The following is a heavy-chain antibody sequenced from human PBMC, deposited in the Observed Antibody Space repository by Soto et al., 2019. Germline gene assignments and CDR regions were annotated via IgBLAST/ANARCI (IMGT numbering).Heavy chain of an antibody. CDR1: GYTFTSYA. J-gene: IGHJ6*03. CDR3: AREDDFWSGPANYYYYMDV. Sequence: QVRLVQSGAEVKKPGASVKVSCKASGYTFTSYAMHWVRQAPGQRLEWMGWINAGNGNTKYSQKFQGRVTITRDTSASTAHMELSSLRSEDTAVYYCAREDDFWSGPANYYYYMDVWGKGTTVTVSS. D-gene: IGHD3-3*01. CDR2: INAGNGNT. V-gene: IGHV1-3*01.